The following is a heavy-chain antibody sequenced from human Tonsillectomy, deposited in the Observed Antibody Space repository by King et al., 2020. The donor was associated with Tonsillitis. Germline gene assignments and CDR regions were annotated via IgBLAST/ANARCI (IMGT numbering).Heavy chain of an antibody. Sequence: VQLVESGGGVVQPGRSLRLSCAASGFTFSSYGMHWVRQAPGKGLEWVAVISYDGTNKYYADSVKGRFTISRDNSKNTLFLRMNSLRAEDTAVYYCARGDVSSGYYWSFYYWGQGTLVTVSS. CDR3: ARGDVSSGYYWSFYY. J-gene: IGHJ4*02. CDR2: ISYDGTNK. CDR1: GFTFSSYG. V-gene: IGHV3-33*05. D-gene: IGHD3-22*01.